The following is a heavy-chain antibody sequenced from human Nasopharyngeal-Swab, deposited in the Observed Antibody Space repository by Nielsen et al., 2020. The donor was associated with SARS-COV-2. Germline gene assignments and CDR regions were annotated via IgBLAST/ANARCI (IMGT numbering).Heavy chain of an antibody. CDR2: INPNSGGT. CDR3: AAPGGYCSSTSCYRAAYYYYYGMDV. J-gene: IGHJ6*02. V-gene: IGHV1-2*06. D-gene: IGHD2-2*02. Sequence: VKVSCKASGYTFTGYYMHWVRQAPGQGLEWMGRINPNSGGTNYAQKFQGRVTMTGDTSISTAYMELSRLRSDDTAVYYCAAPGGYCSSTSCYRAAYYYYYGMDVWGQGTTVTVSS. CDR1: GYTFTGYY.